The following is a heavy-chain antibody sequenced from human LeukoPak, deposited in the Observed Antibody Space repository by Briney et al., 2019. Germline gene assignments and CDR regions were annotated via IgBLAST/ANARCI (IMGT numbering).Heavy chain of an antibody. CDR3: ARDGFSGSDDY. CDR1: GFTFSSYW. J-gene: IGHJ4*02. V-gene: IGHV3-7*01. D-gene: IGHD3-10*01. Sequence: GGSPRLSCAASGFTFSSYWMSWVRQAPGEGLEWVANIKQDGSEKYYVDSVKGRFTISRDNAKNSLYLQMNSLRAEDTAVYYCARDGFSGSDDYWGQGTLVTVSS. CDR2: IKQDGSEK.